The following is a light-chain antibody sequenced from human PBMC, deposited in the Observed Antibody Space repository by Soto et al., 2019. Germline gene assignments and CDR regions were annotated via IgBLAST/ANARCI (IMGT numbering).Light chain of an antibody. CDR1: QSVASD. V-gene: IGKV3-20*01. Sequence: EIVMTHSPATLSVSPGEIATLSCRASQSVASDLAWYHQKPGQAPRLLIYGASSRATGIPDRFSGSGSGTDFTLTISRLEPEDFAVNYSQQYGSSPRTFGQGTKVDIK. J-gene: IGKJ1*01. CDR3: QQYGSSPRT. CDR2: GAS.